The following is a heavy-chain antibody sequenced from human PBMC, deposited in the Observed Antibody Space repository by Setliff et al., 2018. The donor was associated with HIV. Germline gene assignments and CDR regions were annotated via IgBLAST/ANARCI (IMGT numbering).Heavy chain of an antibody. CDR2: IKTEAEGYAT. J-gene: IGHJ4*02. V-gene: IGHV3-73*01. CDR1: GFTFSGSP. Sequence: GESLKISCGASGFTFSGSPMHWVRQASGKGLEWVGRIKTEAEGYATAYAESVKGRFTISRDDSKNTAYLQMNSLKTEDTAIYYCTRPQYIYDNSDSDNWGQGALVTVSS. CDR3: TRPQYIYDNSDSDN. D-gene: IGHD3-22*01.